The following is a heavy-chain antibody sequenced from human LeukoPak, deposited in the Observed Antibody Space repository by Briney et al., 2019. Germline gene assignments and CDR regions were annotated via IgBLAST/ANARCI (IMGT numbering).Heavy chain of an antibody. J-gene: IGHJ4*02. CDR2: IYYRGST. CDR3: ARHSRDGYNFDDY. CDR1: GGSISSYY. D-gene: IGHD5-24*01. V-gene: IGHV4-59*08. Sequence: SETLSLTCTVSGGSISSYYWSWIRQPPAKGLEWIGYIYYRGSTNYNPSLKSRVTISADTSKNQFSLKLSSVTAADTAVYYCARHSRDGYNFDDYWGQGTLVTVSS.